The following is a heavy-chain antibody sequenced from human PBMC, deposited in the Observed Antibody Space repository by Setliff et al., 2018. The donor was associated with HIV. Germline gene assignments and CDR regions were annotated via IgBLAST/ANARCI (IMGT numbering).Heavy chain of an antibody. D-gene: IGHD5-18*01. CDR2: FYHSTT. Sequence: PSETLSLTCVVSGYSISSGYYWGWIRQPPGTGLEWIGSFYHSTTYYNPSLKSRVTISVDTSKNQFSLKLTSVAAADTAVYYCAKRPGYGYPFHIWGQGTMVTVSS. J-gene: IGHJ3*02. V-gene: IGHV4-38-2*01. CDR3: AKRPGYGYPFHI. CDR1: GYSISSGYY.